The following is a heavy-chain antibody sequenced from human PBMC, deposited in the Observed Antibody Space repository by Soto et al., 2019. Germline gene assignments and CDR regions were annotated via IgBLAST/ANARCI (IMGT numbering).Heavy chain of an antibody. CDR1: GGSISSGDYS. J-gene: IGHJ4*02. D-gene: IGHD3-22*01. V-gene: IGHV4-30-2*01. CDR3: ARHRRRGDSGGYYPEYLDY. CDR2: IYHSGST. Sequence: QLQLQESGSGLVKPSQTLSLTCAVSGGSISSGDYSWSWIRQTPGKGLEWIGYIYHSGSTYYNPSLKSRVTMSVDMSKNQFSLNVSSVTAADTALYFCARHRRRGDSGGYYPEYLDYWGQGNLVTVSS.